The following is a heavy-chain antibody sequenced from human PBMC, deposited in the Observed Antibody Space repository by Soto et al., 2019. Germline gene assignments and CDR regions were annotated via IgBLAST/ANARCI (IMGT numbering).Heavy chain of an antibody. J-gene: IGHJ4*02. CDR3: ASFFGGSGWSNISDY. V-gene: IGHV1-46*03. CDR2: INPSGGST. D-gene: IGHD6-19*01. CDR1: GYTFTSYY. Sequence: ASVKVSCKASGYTFTSYYMHWVRQAPGQGLEWMGIINPSGGSTSYAQKFQGRVTMTRDTSTSTVYMELSSLRSEDTAVYYCASFFGGSGWSNISDYWGQGTLVTVSS.